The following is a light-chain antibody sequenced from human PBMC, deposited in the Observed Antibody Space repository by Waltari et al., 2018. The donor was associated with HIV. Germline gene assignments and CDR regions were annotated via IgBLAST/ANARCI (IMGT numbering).Light chain of an antibody. V-gene: IGLV1-51*01. Sequence: QSVLTQPPSVSAAPGQKVTISCSGSSPNIGNNYVTWYQQLPGTAPKLLIYDSNKRPSGIPDRFSGSKSGTSGTLAITGLQTGDEADYYCGTWDSSLSAWVFGGGTKLTVL. CDR1: SPNIGNNY. CDR2: DSN. CDR3: GTWDSSLSAWV. J-gene: IGLJ3*02.